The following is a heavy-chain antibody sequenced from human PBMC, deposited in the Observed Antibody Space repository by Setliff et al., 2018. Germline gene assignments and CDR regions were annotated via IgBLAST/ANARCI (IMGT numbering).Heavy chain of an antibody. CDR2: IYTNGAT. CDR1: GASLSSGSYY. D-gene: IGHD2-2*01. Sequence: PSETLSLTCSVSGASLSSGSYYWSWIRQSAGKGPEWIGHIYTNGATNYSPSLKSRVSISADTSKNVLYLRLTSVTAADTAVYYCARTHCTTTSCFYFHYWGQGTVVTVSS. CDR3: ARTHCTTTSCFYFHY. V-gene: IGHV4-61*09. J-gene: IGHJ4*02.